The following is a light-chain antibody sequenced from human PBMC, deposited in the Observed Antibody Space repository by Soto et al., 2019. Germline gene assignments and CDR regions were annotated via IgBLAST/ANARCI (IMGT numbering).Light chain of an antibody. J-gene: IGKJ3*01. CDR3: QQYDNLPPFT. CDR2: DAS. V-gene: IGKV1-33*01. Sequence: DIQMTQSPYSLSASVGDRVTITCQASQDISNFLNWYQQKPGTAPKLLIYDASNLEKGVPSRFSGSGSRTDFPFTISSLQPEYIATYYSQQYDNLPPFTFGPGTKVDI. CDR1: QDISNF.